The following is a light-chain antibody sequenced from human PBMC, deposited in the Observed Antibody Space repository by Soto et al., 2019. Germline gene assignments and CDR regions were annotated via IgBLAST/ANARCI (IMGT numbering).Light chain of an antibody. CDR2: GAS. Sequence: EILLTQSPGTLSLSPGERATLSCRASQSVSSNYLAWYQQKPGQAPRLLIYGASSRATGIPDRFSGSGSGTDFTLTISRLEPEDFAVYYCQQSGTSPLAFGGGTKVEIK. CDR1: QSVSSNY. V-gene: IGKV3-20*01. J-gene: IGKJ4*01. CDR3: QQSGTSPLA.